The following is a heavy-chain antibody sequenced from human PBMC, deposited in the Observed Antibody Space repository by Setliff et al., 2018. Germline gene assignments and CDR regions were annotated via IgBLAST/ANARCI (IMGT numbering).Heavy chain of an antibody. Sequence: ASVKVSCKAPGYTFTSYGISWERQAPGQGLEWMGWISAYNGNTNYAQKPQGRVTMTTDTSTSTAYMELRSLRTYETAVYYCARVGVYYYDSSGYHRSPYYYYYAMDVWGQGTTVTVSS. CDR2: ISAYNGNT. V-gene: IGHV1-18*01. CDR1: GYTFTSYG. J-gene: IGHJ6*02. CDR3: ARVGVYYYDSSGYHRSPYYYYYAMDV. D-gene: IGHD3-22*01.